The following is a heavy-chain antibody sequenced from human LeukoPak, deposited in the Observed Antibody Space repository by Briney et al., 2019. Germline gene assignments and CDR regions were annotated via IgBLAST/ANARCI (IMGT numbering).Heavy chain of an antibody. D-gene: IGHD2-21*02. J-gene: IGHJ6*03. CDR3: ARGGGCGGDCYLPGLRDYYYYYMDV. CDR2: IIPIFGTA. V-gene: IGHV1-69*13. Sequence: SVKVSCKASGGTFSSYAISWVRQAPGQGLEWMGGIIPIFGTANYAQKFQGRVTITADESTSTAYMELSSLRSEDTAVYYCARGGGCGGDCYLPGLRDYYYYYMDVWGKGTTVTISS. CDR1: GGTFSSYA.